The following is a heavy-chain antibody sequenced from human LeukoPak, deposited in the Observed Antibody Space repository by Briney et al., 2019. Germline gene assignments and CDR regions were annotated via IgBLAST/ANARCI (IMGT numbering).Heavy chain of an antibody. V-gene: IGHV3-21*01. CDR1: GFTFSSYS. J-gene: IGHJ5*02. CDR2: ISSSSYI. Sequence: GGSLRLSCAASGFTFSSYSMNWVRQAPGKGLEWVSSISSSSYIYYADSVKGRFTISRDNAKNSLYLQMNSLGAEDTAVYYCARDCRADYGGNSGGFDPWGQGTLVTVSS. CDR3: ARDCRADYGGNSGGFDP. D-gene: IGHD4-23*01.